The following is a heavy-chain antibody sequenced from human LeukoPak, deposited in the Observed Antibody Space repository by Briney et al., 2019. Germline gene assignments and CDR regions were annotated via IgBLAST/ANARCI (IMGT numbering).Heavy chain of an antibody. CDR1: GFSLSSDA. V-gene: IGHV3-23*01. J-gene: IGHJ3*01. CDR3: TELGGDIYGSVFDF. D-gene: IGHD5-18*01. CDR2: ISGSGGNS. Sequence: PGGSLRPSWPLSGFSLSSDAIDSVRQAPGKGLEWVSAISGSGGNSYYADSVKGRFTMSRDNSKNALDLEMNSLRAEDTAVYCCTELGGDIYGSVFDFWGQGTMVTVSS.